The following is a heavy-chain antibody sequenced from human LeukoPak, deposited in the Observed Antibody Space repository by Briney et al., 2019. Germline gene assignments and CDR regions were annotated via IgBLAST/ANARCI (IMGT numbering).Heavy chain of an antibody. CDR2: IIPIFGTA. V-gene: IGHV1-69*05. J-gene: IGHJ6*03. Sequence: SVKVSCKASGGTFSSYAISWVRQVPGQGLEWMGGIIPIFGTANYAQKFQGRVTITTDESTSTAYMELSSLRSEDTAVYYCARTIFGVVSRYYYYYYYMDVWGKGTTVTVSS. D-gene: IGHD3-3*01. CDR3: ARTIFGVVSRYYYYYYYMDV. CDR1: GGTFSSYA.